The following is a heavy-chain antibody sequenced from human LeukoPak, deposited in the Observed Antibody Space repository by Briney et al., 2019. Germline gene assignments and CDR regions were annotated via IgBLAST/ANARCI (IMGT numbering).Heavy chain of an antibody. Sequence: PSETLSLTCAVYGGSFSGYYWGWLRQPPGKGLEWIGSIYYSGSTYYNPSLKSRVTISVDTSKNQFSLKLSSVTAADTAVYYCASNIIAARPLYYYYYMDVWGKGTTVTVSS. J-gene: IGHJ6*03. V-gene: IGHV4-39*01. CDR1: GGSFSGYY. D-gene: IGHD6-6*01. CDR2: IYYSGST. CDR3: ASNIIAARPLYYYYYMDV.